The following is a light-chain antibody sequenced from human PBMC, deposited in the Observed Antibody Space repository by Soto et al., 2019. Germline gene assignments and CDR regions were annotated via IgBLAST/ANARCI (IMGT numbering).Light chain of an antibody. Sequence: DIQMTQSPSSVSASLGDRVTITCRASQAISSRLAWYQQKPGNAPKLLIYAASSLQSGVPSRFSGSASGTDFTLPISILQAEDFATYYCQQANSFPLTFGGGTVVEIK. CDR1: QAISSR. CDR3: QQANSFPLT. CDR2: AAS. V-gene: IGKV1-12*01. J-gene: IGKJ4*01.